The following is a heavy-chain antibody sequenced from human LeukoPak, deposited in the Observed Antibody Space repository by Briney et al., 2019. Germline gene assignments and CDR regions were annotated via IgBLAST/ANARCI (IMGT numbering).Heavy chain of an antibody. CDR2: IYYSGST. V-gene: IGHV4-59*08. CDR3: ARHMSSGTYPMDV. CDR1: GGSISSHY. J-gene: IGHJ6*02. D-gene: IGHD1-26*01. Sequence: KTSETLSLTCTVSGGSISSHYWSWIRQPPGKGLEWIAYIYYSGSTNYNPSLQGRVTISVDTSKNQLSLKVSSVTAADMAVYYCARHMSSGTYPMDVWGQGTTVTVSS.